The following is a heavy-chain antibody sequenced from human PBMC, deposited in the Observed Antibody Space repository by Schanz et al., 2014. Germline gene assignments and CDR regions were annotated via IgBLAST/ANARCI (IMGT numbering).Heavy chain of an antibody. V-gene: IGHV3-21*04. D-gene: IGHD2-21*02. Sequence: EVQLVESGGGLVQPGGSLRLSCAASGFNFSSYSLNWVRQAPGKGLEWVSSISYGTSYIYYAESVKGRFTISRDNAKNSLYLQMNGLRAEDTAVYFCAKDLGVDCGDGCFNWYFDLWGRGTLVTVSS. CDR1: GFNFSSYS. J-gene: IGHJ2*01. CDR3: AKDLGVDCGDGCFNWYFDL. CDR2: ISYGTSYI.